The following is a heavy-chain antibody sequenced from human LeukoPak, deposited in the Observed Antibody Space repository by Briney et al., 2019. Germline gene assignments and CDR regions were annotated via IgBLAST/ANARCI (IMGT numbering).Heavy chain of an antibody. CDR1: GFTFSDTW. Sequence: GGSLRLSCAASGFTFSDTWMHWVRQAPGKGLEWVSGISWNSDNIAYADSVKGRFTISRDNAKNSLFLQMNSLRAEDTALYYCAKGVRITMVRGAFDIWGQGTMVTVSS. J-gene: IGHJ3*02. CDR3: AKGVRITMVRGAFDI. V-gene: IGHV3-9*01. CDR2: ISWNSDNI. D-gene: IGHD3-10*01.